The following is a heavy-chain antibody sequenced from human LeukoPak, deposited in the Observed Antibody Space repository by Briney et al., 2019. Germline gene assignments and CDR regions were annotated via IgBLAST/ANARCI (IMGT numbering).Heavy chain of an antibody. V-gene: IGHV4-30-2*01. CDR1: GGSITSGGYS. D-gene: IGHD3-3*01. CDR3: ARTEEFGVVYYFDY. Sequence: PSETLSLTCAVSGGSITSGGYSWSWIRQPPGEGLELIGYICHTGTTYYNPSLQSRVTISVDRSKNQFSLRLNSVTAADTAVYYCARTEEFGVVYYFDYWGQGTLVTVSS. J-gene: IGHJ4*02. CDR2: ICHTGTT.